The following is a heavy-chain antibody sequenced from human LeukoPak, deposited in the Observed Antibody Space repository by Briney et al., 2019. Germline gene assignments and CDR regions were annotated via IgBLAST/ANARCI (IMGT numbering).Heavy chain of an antibody. V-gene: IGHV3-30*03. CDR2: ISYDATNK. CDR3: ARRSSGSPPYYFGY. J-gene: IGHJ4*02. Sequence: GGSLRLSCAASGFTFSSYGMHWVRQAPGKGLEWVTVISYDATNKYYADFVKGRFTISRDNSKNTLYLQMNSLRAEDTAVYYCARRSSGSPPYYFGYWGQGTLVTVSS. CDR1: GFTFSSYG. D-gene: IGHD1-26*01.